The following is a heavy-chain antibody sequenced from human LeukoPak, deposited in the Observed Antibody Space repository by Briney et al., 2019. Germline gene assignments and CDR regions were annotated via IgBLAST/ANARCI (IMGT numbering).Heavy chain of an antibody. J-gene: IGHJ6*03. CDR3: ARGSSGWYGYYYYYMDV. V-gene: IGHV4-61*02. D-gene: IGHD6-19*01. Sequence: SETLSLTCTVSGGSISSGNYYWNWIRQPAGKGLEWIGRIYTSGSTNYNPSLKSRITISVDTSKNQFSLKLSSVTAADTAVYYCARGSSGWYGYYYYYMDVWGKGTTVTVSS. CDR1: GGSISSGNYY. CDR2: IYTSGST.